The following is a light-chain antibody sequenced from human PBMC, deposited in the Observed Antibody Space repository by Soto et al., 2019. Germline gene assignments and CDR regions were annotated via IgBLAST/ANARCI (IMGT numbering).Light chain of an antibody. CDR3: SSYTSSSTSV. CDR1: SSDVGGYTY. Sequence: QSALTQPASVSGSPGHSITISCTGTSSDVGGYTYVSWYQQHPGKAPKLMIYDVNNRPSGVSNRFSGSKSGNTASLTISGLQAEDEADYYCSSYTSSSTSVFGTGTKLTVL. V-gene: IGLV2-14*03. CDR2: DVN. J-gene: IGLJ1*01.